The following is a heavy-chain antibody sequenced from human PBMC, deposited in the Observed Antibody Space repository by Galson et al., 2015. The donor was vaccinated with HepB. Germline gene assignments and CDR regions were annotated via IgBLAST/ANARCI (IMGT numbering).Heavy chain of an antibody. J-gene: IGHJ4*02. V-gene: IGHV5-51*01. D-gene: IGHD2-15*01. CDR1: GYSFTSYW. Sequence: QSGAEVTKPGEALKISCKGSGYSFTSYWIGWVRQMPGKGLEWMGIVYPGDSDTRYSPSFQGQVTMSADKSISTAYLQWSSLKASDTAMYYCARRYCSGGSCFDYWGQGTLVTVSS. CDR2: VYPGDSDT. CDR3: ARRYCSGGSCFDY.